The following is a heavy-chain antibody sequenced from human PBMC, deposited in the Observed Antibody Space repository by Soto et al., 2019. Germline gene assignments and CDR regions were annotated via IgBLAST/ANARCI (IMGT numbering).Heavy chain of an antibody. J-gene: IGHJ6*02. CDR1: GFTFSNAW. CDR2: IKSKTDGGTT. Sequence: GGSLRLSCAASGFTFSNAWMNWVRQAPGKGLEWVGRIKSKTDGGTTDYAAPVKGRFTISRDDSKNTLYLQMNSLKTEDTAVYYCTTALIAVAGRTEDYYYYYGMDVWGQGTTVTVSS. V-gene: IGHV3-15*07. D-gene: IGHD6-19*01. CDR3: TTALIAVAGRTEDYYYYYGMDV.